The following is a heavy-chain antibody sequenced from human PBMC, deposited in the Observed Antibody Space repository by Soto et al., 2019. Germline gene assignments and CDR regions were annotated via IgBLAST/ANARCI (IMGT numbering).Heavy chain of an antibody. CDR3: ASDVITYYYDSSGYSYFDY. CDR2: ISSSSSYI. J-gene: IGHJ4*02. V-gene: IGHV3-21*01. D-gene: IGHD3-22*01. Sequence: GGSLRLSCAASGFTFSSYSMNWVRQAPGKGLEWVSSISSSSSYIYYADSVKGRFTISRDNAKNSLYLQMNSLRAEDTAVYYCASDVITYYYDSSGYSYFDYWGQGTLVTVSS. CDR1: GFTFSSYS.